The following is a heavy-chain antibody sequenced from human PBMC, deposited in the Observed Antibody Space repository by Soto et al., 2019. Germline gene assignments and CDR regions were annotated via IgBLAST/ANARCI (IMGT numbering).Heavy chain of an antibody. CDR1: GFTFSSYA. Sequence: GGSLRLSCAASGFTFSSYAMSWVRQAPGKELEWVSALSGSGGSTYYADSVKGRFTISRDNSKNTLYLQMNSLRAEDTAVYYCAKVGVSGSGSRAFDIWGQGTMVTVSS. J-gene: IGHJ3*02. CDR3: AKVGVSGSGSRAFDI. CDR2: LSGSGGST. D-gene: IGHD3-10*01. V-gene: IGHV3-23*01.